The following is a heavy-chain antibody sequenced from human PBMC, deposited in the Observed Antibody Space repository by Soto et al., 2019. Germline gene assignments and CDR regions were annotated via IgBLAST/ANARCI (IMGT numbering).Heavy chain of an antibody. Sequence: DVQLVESGGGLIQPGESLRLSCAAFGLTISGKKYVAWVRQAPGKGLGLVSALYDVDGSFYADSVTGRFTTSSDSSKTTVYLQMNDLRPDDTAVYYCATWHEREPAFNVGGQGTTVPISS. CDR2: LYDVDGS. CDR1: GLTISGKKY. J-gene: IGHJ3*01. CDR3: ATWHEREPAFNV. V-gene: IGHV3-53*01. D-gene: IGHD1-1*01.